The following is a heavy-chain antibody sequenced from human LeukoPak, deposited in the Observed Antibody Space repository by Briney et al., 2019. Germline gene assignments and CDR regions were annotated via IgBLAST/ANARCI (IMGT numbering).Heavy chain of an antibody. V-gene: IGHV4-39*01. Sequence: SETLSLTCTVFGGSISSSSYYWGWIRQPPGQGLEWIGSIYYSGSTYYNPSLKSRVTISVDTSKNQFSLKLSSVTAADTAVYYCARHPRWGRFDYWGQGTLVTVSS. CDR1: GGSISSSSYY. D-gene: IGHD7-27*01. J-gene: IGHJ4*02. CDR3: ARHPRWGRFDY. CDR2: IYYSGST.